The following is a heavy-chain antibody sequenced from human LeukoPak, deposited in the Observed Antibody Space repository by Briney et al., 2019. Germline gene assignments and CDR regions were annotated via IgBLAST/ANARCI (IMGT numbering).Heavy chain of an antibody. CDR1: GDSISSYY. J-gene: IGHJ4*02. D-gene: IGHD3-10*01. V-gene: IGHV4-4*07. Sequence: PSETLSLTCTVSGDSISSYYWSWIRQPAGKGLEWIGRIYTSGYTNYNPSLKSRVAMSLDTSKNQFSLKLSSVTAADTAVYYCARGYYYGSRSPQFDYWGQGTLVTVSS. CDR3: ARGYYYGSRSPQFDY. CDR2: IYTSGYT.